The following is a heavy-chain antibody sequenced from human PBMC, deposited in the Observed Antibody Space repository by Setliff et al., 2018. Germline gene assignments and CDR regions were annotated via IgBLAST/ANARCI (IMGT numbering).Heavy chain of an antibody. V-gene: IGHV1-2*02. D-gene: IGHD1-26*01. J-gene: IGHJ5*02. Sequence: ASVKVSCKASGYTFTDYYIHWVRQAPGQGLEWMGWINPNSGGTNPAQRFQGRVTMTRDTSINTAYMELGSLTSDDTAFYYCVRSGKFGMRFWFDQWGQGTLVTVSS. CDR2: INPNSGGT. CDR3: VRSGKFGMRFWFDQ. CDR1: GYTFTDYY.